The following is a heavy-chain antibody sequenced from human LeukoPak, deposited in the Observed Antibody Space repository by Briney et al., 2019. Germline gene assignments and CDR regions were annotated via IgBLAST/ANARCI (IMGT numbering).Heavy chain of an antibody. CDR1: GGSFSGYY. Sequence: SETLSLTCAVYGGSFSGYYWSWIRQPAGKGLEWIGRIYTSGSTNYNPSLKSRVTMSVDTSKNQFSLKLSSVTAADTAVYYCARGIPHDYGDYVLAAWFDPWGQGTLVTVSS. CDR3: ARGIPHDYGDYVLAAWFDP. J-gene: IGHJ5*02. V-gene: IGHV4-59*10. D-gene: IGHD4-17*01. CDR2: IYTSGST.